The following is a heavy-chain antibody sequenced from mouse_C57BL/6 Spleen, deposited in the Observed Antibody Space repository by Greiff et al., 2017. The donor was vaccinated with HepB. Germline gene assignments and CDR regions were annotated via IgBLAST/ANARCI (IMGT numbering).Heavy chain of an antibody. CDR2: IWSGGST. Sequence: QVQLQQSGPGLVQPSQSLSITCTVSGFSLTSYGVHWVRQSPGKGLEWLGVIWSGGSTDYNAAFISRLSISKDNSKSQVFFKMISLQADDTAIYYCASPSGSYYYAMDYWGQGTSVTVSS. J-gene: IGHJ4*01. V-gene: IGHV2-2*01. D-gene: IGHD1-1*01. CDR3: ASPSGSYYYAMDY. CDR1: GFSLTSYG.